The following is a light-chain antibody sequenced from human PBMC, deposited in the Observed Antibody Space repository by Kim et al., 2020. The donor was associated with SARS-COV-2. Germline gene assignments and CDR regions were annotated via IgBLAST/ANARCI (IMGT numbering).Light chain of an antibody. CDR3: AVWDDSLNGRV. CDR2: CND. J-gene: IGLJ3*02. Sequence: GQMVTISCSGINSHIGSNPSSWYQQAPGAAPKLLIYCNDQRPSGVPARFSGSKSGASASLAISGLQSEDEADYYCAVWDDSLNGRVFGGGTKVTVL. CDR1: NSHIGSNP. V-gene: IGLV1-44*01.